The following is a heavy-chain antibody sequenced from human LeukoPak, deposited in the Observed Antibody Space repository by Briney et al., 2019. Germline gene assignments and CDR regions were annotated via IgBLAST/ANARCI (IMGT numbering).Heavy chain of an antibody. D-gene: IGHD3-16*01. J-gene: IGHJ4*02. CDR2: FYNSGRS. Sequence: SETLSLTCTVSDDSISDYYRGWIRQPPGKGLEWIRYFYNSGRSTYNPSLKSRVTISADTSKNHFSLKLNSVTTADTAVYYCTRGAGWLIDYWGQGILVTVSS. V-gene: IGHV4-59*01. CDR1: DDSISDYY. CDR3: TRGAGWLIDY.